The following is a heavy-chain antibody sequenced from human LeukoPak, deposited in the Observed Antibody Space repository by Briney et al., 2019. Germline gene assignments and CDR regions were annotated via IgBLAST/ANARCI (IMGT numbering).Heavy chain of an antibody. CDR1: GFTFSDYT. D-gene: IGHD2-15*01. J-gene: IGHJ4*02. Sequence: PGGSLRLSCAASGFTFSDYTMTWVRQAPGKGLEWISYISGRGEAIFYADSVQGRFTISRDNAKNSIYLQMNGLTAEDTAVYYCARTYGSGSLDYGGQGTLVTVSS. CDR3: ARTYGSGSLDY. CDR2: ISGRGEAI. V-gene: IGHV3-48*01.